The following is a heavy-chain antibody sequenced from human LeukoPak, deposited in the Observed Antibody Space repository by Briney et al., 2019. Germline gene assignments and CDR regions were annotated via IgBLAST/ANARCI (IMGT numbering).Heavy chain of an antibody. Sequence: GGSLRLSCSASGFTFSSYAMHWVRQAPGKGLEYVSAISSNGGSTYYADSVKGRFTISRDNSKNTLYLQMSSLRAEDTAVYYCVRGIVATISYFDYWGQGTLVTVSS. CDR2: ISSNGGST. CDR1: GFTFSSYA. CDR3: VRGIVATISYFDY. J-gene: IGHJ4*02. V-gene: IGHV3-64D*06. D-gene: IGHD5-12*01.